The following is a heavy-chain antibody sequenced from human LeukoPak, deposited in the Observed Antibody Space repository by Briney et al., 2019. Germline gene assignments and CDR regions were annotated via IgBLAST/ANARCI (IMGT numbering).Heavy chain of an antibody. Sequence: GGSLRLSCAASGFTFISAWMSWVRQAPGKGLEWVGRIKSRSAGGTTDYGAPVKGRFTISRDDSKNTVYLQMNSLKTDDTAVYYCTTEYYGDYHYWGQGTLVTVSS. CDR1: GFTFISAW. J-gene: IGHJ4*02. CDR3: TTEYYGDYHY. D-gene: IGHD4-17*01. V-gene: IGHV3-15*01. CDR2: IKSRSAGGTT.